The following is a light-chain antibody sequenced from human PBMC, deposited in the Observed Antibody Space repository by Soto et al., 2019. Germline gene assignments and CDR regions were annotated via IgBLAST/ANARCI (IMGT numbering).Light chain of an antibody. J-gene: IGKJ1*01. V-gene: IGKV3-20*01. CDR2: GAS. CDR3: QHYHSSLWT. Sequence: DIVLTQSPGTLSLSPGERATLSCRASQSVTGTYLAWYQQKPGQAPRLLVYGASRRATGIPDRFSGSGSGTDFTLTISRLEPEDFAVYYCQHYHSSLWTFGQGTKVEIK. CDR1: QSVTGTY.